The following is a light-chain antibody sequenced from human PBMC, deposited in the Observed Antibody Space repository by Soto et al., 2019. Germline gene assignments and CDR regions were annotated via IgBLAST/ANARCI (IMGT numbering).Light chain of an antibody. Sequence: QSALTQPASVSGSPGQSITMSCTGTSSDVGGYNYVSWYQQHPGKAPKLMIYGVSSRPSGVANRFSGSKSGNTASLTISGLQAEDEAHYYCSSYTSSSTLYVFGTGTKVTVL. CDR1: SSDVGGYNY. CDR3: SSYTSSSTLYV. V-gene: IGLV2-14*01. J-gene: IGLJ1*01. CDR2: GVS.